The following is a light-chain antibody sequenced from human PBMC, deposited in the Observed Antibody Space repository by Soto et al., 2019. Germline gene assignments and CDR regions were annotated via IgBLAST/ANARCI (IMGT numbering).Light chain of an antibody. V-gene: IGKV3-20*01. CDR1: QSVSSSY. CDR2: GAS. J-gene: IGKJ1*01. Sequence: EIVLTQSPGTLSLSPGERATLSCRASQSVSSSYLAWYQQKPGQAPRLLIYGASSRATGIPDRFSGSGSGTDFTLTISSLEPEEFAVYSCQQYGSSLEFGQRTQVDIK. CDR3: QQYGSSLE.